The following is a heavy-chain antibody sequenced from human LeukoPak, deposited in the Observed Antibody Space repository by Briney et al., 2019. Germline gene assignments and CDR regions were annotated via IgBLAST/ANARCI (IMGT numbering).Heavy chain of an antibody. CDR2: ISWMSDTI. CDR3: VKDMEGAAGTGAFDC. CDR1: GFTFDDYA. D-gene: IGHD6-13*01. V-gene: IGHV3-9*01. J-gene: IGHJ4*02. Sequence: PGRSLRLSCAASGFTFDDYAMHWVRQAPGKGLEWVSGISWMSDTIGYADPVKGRFTISRDNAKNSLYLQMNSLRGEDTALYYCVKDMEGAAGTGAFDCWGQGTLVTVSS.